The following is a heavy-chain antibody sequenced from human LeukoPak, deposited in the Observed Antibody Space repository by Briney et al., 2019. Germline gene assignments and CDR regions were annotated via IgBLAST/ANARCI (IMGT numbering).Heavy chain of an antibody. CDR1: GFTFSSYG. V-gene: IGHV3-33*06. CDR3: AKIRYYYDSSGYYDY. Sequence: SGGSLRLSCAASGFTFSSYGMHWVRQAPGKGLELVSVIWYDGSNKYYADSLKSRVTISRDTSKNTLYLQMNSLRAEDTAVYYCAKIRYYYDSSGYYDYWGQGTLVTVSS. CDR2: IWYDGSNK. J-gene: IGHJ4*02. D-gene: IGHD3-22*01.